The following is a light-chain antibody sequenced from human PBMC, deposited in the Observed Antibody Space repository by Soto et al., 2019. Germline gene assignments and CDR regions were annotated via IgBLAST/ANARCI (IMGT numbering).Light chain of an antibody. CDR1: NIGSKS. J-gene: IGLJ2*01. Sequence: SYELTQPPSVSVAPGKTARITCGGNNIGSKSVHWYQQKPGQAPVLVIYYDSDRPSGMPERFSGSNSGNTATLTISRVEAGDEADHYCQVWDSSSDRGVVFGGGTKLTVL. CDR2: YDS. V-gene: IGLV3-21*04. CDR3: QVWDSSSDRGVV.